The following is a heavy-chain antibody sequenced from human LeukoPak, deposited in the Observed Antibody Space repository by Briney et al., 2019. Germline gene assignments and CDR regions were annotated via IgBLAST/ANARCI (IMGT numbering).Heavy chain of an antibody. CDR3: ARDLAYFDASWFDP. CDR1: GYTFTSYG. J-gene: IGHJ5*02. CDR2: ISAYNGNT. D-gene: IGHD3-9*01. Sequence: GASVNVSCLASGYTFTSYGISWVRQAPGQGLEWMGWISAYNGNTNYAQKLQGRVTVTTDTSTSTAYMELRSLRSDDTAVYYCARDLAYFDASWFDPWGQGTLVTVSS. V-gene: IGHV1-18*04.